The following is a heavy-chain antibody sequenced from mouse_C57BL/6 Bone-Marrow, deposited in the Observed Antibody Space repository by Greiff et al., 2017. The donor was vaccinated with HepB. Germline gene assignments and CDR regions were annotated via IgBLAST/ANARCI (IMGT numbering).Heavy chain of an antibody. J-gene: IGHJ3*01. V-gene: IGHV1-69*01. Sequence: VQLQQPGAELVMPGASVKLSCKASGYTFTSYWMHWVKQRPGQGLEWIGEIDPSDSYTNYNQKFKGKSTLTVDKSSSTAYMQLSSLTSEDSAVYYCARRYSNYDTWFAYWGQGTLVTVSA. CDR1: GYTFTSYW. D-gene: IGHD2-5*01. CDR3: ARRYSNYDTWFAY. CDR2: IDPSDSYT.